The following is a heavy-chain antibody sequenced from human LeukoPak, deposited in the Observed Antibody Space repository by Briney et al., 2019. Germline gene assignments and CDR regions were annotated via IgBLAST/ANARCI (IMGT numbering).Heavy chain of an antibody. Sequence: SETLSLTCTVSGGSISTYYWSWIRQPPGKGLEWIGYFYNSGSTNYNPSLKSRVTISVDTSRNQFSLKLTSVTAADTAVYYCARHSGSYSFDSWGQGTLVTVSS. V-gene: IGHV4-59*08. CDR2: FYNSGST. CDR3: ARHSGSYSFDS. D-gene: IGHD1-26*01. J-gene: IGHJ4*02. CDR1: GGSISTYY.